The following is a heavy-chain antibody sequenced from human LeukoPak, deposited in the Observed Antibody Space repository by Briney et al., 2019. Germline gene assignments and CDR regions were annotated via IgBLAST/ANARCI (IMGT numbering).Heavy chain of an antibody. CDR2: IYYSGST. J-gene: IGHJ4*02. CDR3: ARYLNYYDSSGALDY. Sequence: SETLSLTCTVSGDSISSGDYYWSWIRQPPGKGLEWIGYIYYSGSTYYNPSLQSRVTISVDTSKNQFSLKLSSVTAADTAVYYCARYLNYYDSSGALDYWGQGTLVTVSS. CDR1: GDSISSGDYY. V-gene: IGHV4-30-4*08. D-gene: IGHD3-22*01.